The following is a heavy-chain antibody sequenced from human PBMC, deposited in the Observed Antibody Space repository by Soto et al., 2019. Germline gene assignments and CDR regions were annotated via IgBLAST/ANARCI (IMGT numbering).Heavy chain of an antibody. J-gene: IGHJ4*02. CDR3: ARGPRVGLVINY. D-gene: IGHD3-9*01. Sequence: WWSLRLSCSAPVFTCSSYGMHWFRQAPGKGLEWVAVIWYDGSNKYYADSVKGRFTISRDNSKNTLYLQMNSLRAEDTAVYYCARGPRVGLVINYWGQGTLVTAPQ. V-gene: IGHV3-30*19. CDR2: IWYDGSNK. CDR1: VFTCSSYG.